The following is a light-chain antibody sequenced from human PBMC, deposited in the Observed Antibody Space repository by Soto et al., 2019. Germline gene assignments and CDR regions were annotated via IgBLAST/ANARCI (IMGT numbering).Light chain of an antibody. CDR1: QGISNF. V-gene: IGKV1-27*01. J-gene: IGKJ5*01. CDR2: AAS. Sequence: DIQMTQSPSSLSTSVGDRVTITCRASQGISNFLAWYQQKPGKVPKLLISAASTLQSGVPSRFSGSGSGTDFPLTITSLQPEDVATYYCQKYSSVITFGQGTRLEMK. CDR3: QKYSSVIT.